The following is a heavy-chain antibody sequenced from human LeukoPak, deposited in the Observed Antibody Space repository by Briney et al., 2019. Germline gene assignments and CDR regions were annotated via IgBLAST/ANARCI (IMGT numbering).Heavy chain of an antibody. V-gene: IGHV3-7*03. CDR3: ARRIVGQAPDY. Sequence: GGSLRLSCAASGFTFSSYWMSWVRQAPGKGLEWVANIKQDGSEKYYVDSVKGRFTISRDNSKNTLYLQMSSLRAEDTAVYYCARRIVGQAPDYWGQGTLVTVSS. D-gene: IGHD1-26*01. CDR2: IKQDGSEK. CDR1: GFTFSSYW. J-gene: IGHJ4*02.